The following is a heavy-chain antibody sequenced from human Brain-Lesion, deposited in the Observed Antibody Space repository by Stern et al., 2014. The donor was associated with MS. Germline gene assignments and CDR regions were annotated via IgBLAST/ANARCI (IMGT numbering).Heavy chain of an antibody. J-gene: IGHJ4*02. Sequence: EVQLVESGGVVVQPGGSLRLSCVASGFTFGDYAMHWVRLAPGKGLEWVSLITWDGGSTSYTDSVKGRFSISRDNRKSFLYLQMNSLRPEDTALYYCAGGLGFWGRGTLVTVSS. CDR3: AGGLGF. V-gene: IGHV3-43D*03. CDR2: ITWDGGST. CDR1: GFTFGDYA. D-gene: IGHD2-21*01.